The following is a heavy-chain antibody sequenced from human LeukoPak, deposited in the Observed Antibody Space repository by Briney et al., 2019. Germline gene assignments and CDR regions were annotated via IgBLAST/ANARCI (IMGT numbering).Heavy chain of an antibody. CDR3: ARDRRSKVDP. Sequence: GASVNVSCKASGGTFSIYAISWVRQAPGQGLEWMGRIIPILGIANYAQKFQGRVTITADKSTSTAYMELSSLRSEDTAVYYCARDRRSKVDPWGQGTLVTVSS. J-gene: IGHJ5*02. CDR1: GGTFSIYA. V-gene: IGHV1-69*04. CDR2: IIPILGIA.